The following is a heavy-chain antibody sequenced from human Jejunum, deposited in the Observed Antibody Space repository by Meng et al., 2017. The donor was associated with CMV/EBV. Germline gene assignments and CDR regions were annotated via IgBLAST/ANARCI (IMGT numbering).Heavy chain of an antibody. CDR2: INPNNGVT. D-gene: IGHD3-22*01. Sequence: SCKASEYTFTDYCLDWVRQAPGQGLQWMGRINPNNGVTNYAHNFQGRVAMTRDTSIGAAYMELSRLKSDDTAVYYCARGYYDRFFDYWGQGTLVTVSS. CDR1: EYTFTDYC. J-gene: IGHJ4*02. V-gene: IGHV1-2*06. CDR3: ARGYYDRFFDY.